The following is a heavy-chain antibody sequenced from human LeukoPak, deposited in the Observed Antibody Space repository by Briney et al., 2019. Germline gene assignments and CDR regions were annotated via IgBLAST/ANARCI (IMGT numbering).Heavy chain of an antibody. J-gene: IGHJ4*02. V-gene: IGHV5-51*01. CDR1: GYSFTSYW. CDR2: IYPGDSDT. CDR3: ARVAFADHCIVGATCHFDY. D-gene: IGHD1-26*01. Sequence: GESLKISCKGSGYSFTSYWIGWVRQMSGKGLEWMGIIYPGDSDTRYSPSFQGQVTISADKSISTAYLQWSSLKASDTAMYYCARVAFADHCIVGATCHFDYWGQGTLVTVSS.